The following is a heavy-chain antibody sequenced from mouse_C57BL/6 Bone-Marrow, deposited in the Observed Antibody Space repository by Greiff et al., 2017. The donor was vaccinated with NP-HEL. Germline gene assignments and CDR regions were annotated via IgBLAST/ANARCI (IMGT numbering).Heavy chain of an antibody. Sequence: EVKLMESGPGMVKPSQSLSLTCTVTGYSITSGYDWHWIRHFPGNKLEWMGYISYSGSTNYNPSLKSRISITHDTSKNHFFLKLNSVTTEDTATYYCARAGIDSSGYAFAYWGQGTLVTVSA. V-gene: IGHV3-1*01. CDR3: ARAGIDSSGYAFAY. D-gene: IGHD3-2*02. CDR1: GYSITSGYD. J-gene: IGHJ3*01. CDR2: ISYSGST.